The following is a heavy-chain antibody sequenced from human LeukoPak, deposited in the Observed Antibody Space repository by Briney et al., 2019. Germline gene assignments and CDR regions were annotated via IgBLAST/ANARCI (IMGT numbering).Heavy chain of an antibody. J-gene: IGHJ6*03. CDR1: GFTFSSYA. V-gene: IGHV3-30-3*01. Sequence: PGGSLRLSCAASGFTFSSYAMHWVRQAPGKGLEWVAVISYDGSNKYYADSVKGRFTISRDNSKNTLYLQMNSLRAEDTAVYYCARDPVLITSDFWSGYYYMDVWGKGTTVTVSS. CDR3: ARDPVLITSDFWSGYYYMDV. D-gene: IGHD3-3*01. CDR2: ISYDGSNK.